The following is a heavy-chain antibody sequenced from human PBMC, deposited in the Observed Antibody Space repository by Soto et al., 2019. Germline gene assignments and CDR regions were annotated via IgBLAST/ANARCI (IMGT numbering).Heavy chain of an antibody. CDR3: ATDVLQLNYQYYYGMDA. CDR2: ISDNGSRK. Sequence: PGGSLRLSCAASGFTFRTYGMHWVRQASGEGLERVAFISDNGSRKDYTDSVRGRFTISRDNSRNTLYLQMNSLRGEDTAVYYCATDVLQLNYQYYYGMDAWGQGTTVTVSS. CDR1: GFTFRTYG. D-gene: IGHD3-10*01. J-gene: IGHJ6*02. V-gene: IGHV3-30*03.